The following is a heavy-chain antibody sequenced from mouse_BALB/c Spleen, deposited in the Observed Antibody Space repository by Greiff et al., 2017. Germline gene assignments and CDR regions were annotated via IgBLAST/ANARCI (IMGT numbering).Heavy chain of an antibody. CDR1: GFSLTGYG. CDR3: ATSLLRLRYFDV. D-gene: IGHD1-2*01. CDR2: IWGDGST. Sequence: QVQLKESGPGLVAPSQSLSITCTVSGFSLTGYGVNWVRQPPGKGLEWLGMIWGDGSTDYNSDLKSRLSISKDNSKSQVFLKMNSLQTDDTARYYCATSLLRLRYFDVWGAGTTVTVSS. V-gene: IGHV2-6-7*01. J-gene: IGHJ1*01.